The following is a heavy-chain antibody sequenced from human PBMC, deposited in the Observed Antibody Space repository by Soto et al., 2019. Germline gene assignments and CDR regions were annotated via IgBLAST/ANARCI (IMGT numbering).Heavy chain of an antibody. CDR3: ARGNGILTGYTIPIEY. J-gene: IGHJ4*02. Sequence: QVQLVQSGAEVKKPGASVKVSCKASGYTFTSYGISWVRQAPGQGLEWMGWISAYNGNTNYAQKLQGRVTMTTDTSTSKDYMALRSLRYDDTAVYYCARGNGILTGYTIPIEYWGQGTLVTVYS. CDR2: ISAYNGNT. D-gene: IGHD3-9*01. CDR1: GYTFTSYG. V-gene: IGHV1-18*01.